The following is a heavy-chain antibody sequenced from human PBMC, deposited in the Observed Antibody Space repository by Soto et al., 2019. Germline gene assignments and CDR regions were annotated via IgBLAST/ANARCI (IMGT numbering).Heavy chain of an antibody. V-gene: IGHV3-23*01. J-gene: IGHJ5*02. Sequence: PGGSLRLSCAASGFTFSSYAMSWGRQAPGKGLEWVSAISGSGGSTYYADSVKGRFTISRDNSKNTLYLQMNSLRAEDTAVYYCAKRDIAVAGNYGFDPWGQGTLVTVSS. CDR3: AKRDIAVAGNYGFDP. CDR2: ISGSGGST. D-gene: IGHD6-19*01. CDR1: GFTFSSYA.